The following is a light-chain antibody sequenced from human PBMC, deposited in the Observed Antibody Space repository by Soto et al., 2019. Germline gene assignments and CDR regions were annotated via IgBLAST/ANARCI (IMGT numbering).Light chain of an antibody. Sequence: ELVMTQFPATLSVSPGERATLSCRASQSVGSHLAWYQQRPGQAPRLLIYGASYSATGIPARFSGSRSGTDFTLTISSLQSEDFAVYYCQQYDNWPPFTFGPGTKVYIK. V-gene: IGKV3-15*01. CDR1: QSVGSH. CDR3: QQYDNWPPFT. J-gene: IGKJ3*01. CDR2: GAS.